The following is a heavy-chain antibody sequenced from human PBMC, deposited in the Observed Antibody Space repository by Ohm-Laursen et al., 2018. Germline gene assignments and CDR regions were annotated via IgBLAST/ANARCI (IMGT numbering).Heavy chain of an antibody. CDR2: IDRGGNG. CDR3: ASYYGGCDP. J-gene: IGHJ5*02. CDR1: GFSVSTNY. Sequence: GQTLSLTCAASGFSVSTNYMNWARQAPGKGLEWVSEIDRGGNGYYAESVKGRFTISRDNSKNTLYLQMNNLRAEDSAVYYCASYYGGCDPWGQGTLVTVSS. D-gene: IGHD4-23*01. V-gene: IGHV3-53*01.